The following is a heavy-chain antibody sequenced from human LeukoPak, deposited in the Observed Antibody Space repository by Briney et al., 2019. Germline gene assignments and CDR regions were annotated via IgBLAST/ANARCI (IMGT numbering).Heavy chain of an antibody. CDR1: GYTFTSYA. V-gene: IGHV7-4-1*02. CDR2: INTNTGNP. D-gene: IGHD6-13*01. Sequence: ASVKVSCKASGYTFTSYAMNWVRQAPGQGLEWMGWINTNTGNPTYAQGFTGRFVFSLDTSVSTAYLQISSLKAEDTAVYYCARRTTSSWDEYSQHWGQGTLVTVSS. J-gene: IGHJ1*01. CDR3: ARRTTSSWDEYSQH.